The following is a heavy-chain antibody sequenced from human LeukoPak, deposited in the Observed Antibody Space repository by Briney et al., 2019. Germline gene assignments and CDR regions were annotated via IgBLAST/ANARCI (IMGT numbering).Heavy chain of an antibody. J-gene: IGHJ4*02. CDR2: IIPIFGTA. CDR1: GGTFSSYA. V-gene: IGHV1-69*05. CDR3: ARVYPGYSYGEN. D-gene: IGHD5-18*01. Sequence: ASVEVSCKASGGTFSSYAISWVRQAPGQGLEWMGRIIPIFGTANYAQKFQGRVTITTDESTSTAYMELSSLRSEDTAVYYCARVYPGYSYGENWGQGTLVTVSS.